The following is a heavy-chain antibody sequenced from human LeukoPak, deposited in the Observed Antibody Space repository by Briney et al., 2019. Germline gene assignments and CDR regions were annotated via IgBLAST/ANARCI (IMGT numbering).Heavy chain of an antibody. Sequence: SETLSLTCTVSGGSINNHYWSWIRQPPGKGLEWIGSNFYSGSTDSNPSLKGRVTISVDTSKNQFSLKLSSVTAADTAVYYCARGRRRVEMATITPARFDYWGQGTLVTVSS. V-gene: IGHV4-59*11. CDR1: GGSINNHY. D-gene: IGHD5-24*01. CDR2: NFYSGST. CDR3: ARGRRRVEMATITPARFDY. J-gene: IGHJ4*02.